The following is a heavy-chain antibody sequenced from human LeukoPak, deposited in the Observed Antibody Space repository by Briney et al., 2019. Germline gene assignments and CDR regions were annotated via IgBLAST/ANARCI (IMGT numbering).Heavy chain of an antibody. CDR2: IWYDGSNK. J-gene: IGHJ4*02. CDR3: VKDQSSSSPVYYFDY. V-gene: IGHV3-33*06. Sequence: GGSLRLSCAASGFTFSSYGMHWVRQAPGKGLEWVAVIWYDGSNKYYADSVKGRFTISRDNSKNTLYLQMNSLRAEDTAVYYRVKDQSSSSPVYYFDYWGQGTLVTVSS. D-gene: IGHD6-6*01. CDR1: GFTFSSYG.